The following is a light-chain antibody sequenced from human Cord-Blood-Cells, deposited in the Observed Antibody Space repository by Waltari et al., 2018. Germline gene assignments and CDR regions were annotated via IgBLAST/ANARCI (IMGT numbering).Light chain of an antibody. V-gene: IGKV3-20*01. CDR1: QSVSSSY. CDR2: GAS. Sequence: EIVLTQSPGTLSLSTGERATLSCRASQSVSSSYLAWYQQKPGKAPRLLIYGASSRATGIPDRFSGSGSGTDFTLTISRLEPEDFAVYYCQQYGSSPYTFGQGTKLEIK. J-gene: IGKJ2*01. CDR3: QQYGSSPYT.